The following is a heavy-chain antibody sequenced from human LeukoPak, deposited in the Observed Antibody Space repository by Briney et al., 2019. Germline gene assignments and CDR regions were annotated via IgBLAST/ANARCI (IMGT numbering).Heavy chain of an antibody. Sequence: PSETLSLTCAVSGVSFHDYYWSWVRQTPGKGLEWIGEINHSGYTNDSPSLKSRVTLSIDTSRKQFSLNLRSVTVADAGIYYCTRMTTGHDYWGQGTLVTASS. J-gene: IGHJ4*02. D-gene: IGHD4-17*01. CDR2: INHSGYT. CDR1: GVSFHDYY. CDR3: TRMTTGHDY. V-gene: IGHV4-34*01.